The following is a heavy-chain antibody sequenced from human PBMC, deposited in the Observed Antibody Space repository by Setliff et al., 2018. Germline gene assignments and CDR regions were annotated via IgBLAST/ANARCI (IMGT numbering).Heavy chain of an antibody. CDR2: IYNSGST. V-gene: IGHV4-39*01. D-gene: IGHD3-3*01. CDR1: GGSISSSNYY. CDR3: ASHPRVTIFGVVAFDY. J-gene: IGHJ4*02. Sequence: SETLSLTCTVSGGSISSSNYYWGWIRQPPGKGLEWIGNIYNSGSTYYNPSLKSRVTISVDTSQNQFSLKLSSVTAADTAAYYCASHPRVTIFGVVAFDYWGQGILVTVSS.